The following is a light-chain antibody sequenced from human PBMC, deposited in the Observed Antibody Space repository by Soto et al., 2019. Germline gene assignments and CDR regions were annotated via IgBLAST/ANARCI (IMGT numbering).Light chain of an antibody. V-gene: IGKV1-5*01. CDR2: DAS. CDR1: QSISSW. Sequence: DIQMTQSRSTLSASVGDRVTITCRSSQSISSWLAWYQQKPGKAPKLLIYDASSLESGVPSRFSGSGSGTEFTLTISSLQPDDFATYYCQQYNSYSWTLGQGTKVDIK. CDR3: QQYNSYSWT. J-gene: IGKJ1*01.